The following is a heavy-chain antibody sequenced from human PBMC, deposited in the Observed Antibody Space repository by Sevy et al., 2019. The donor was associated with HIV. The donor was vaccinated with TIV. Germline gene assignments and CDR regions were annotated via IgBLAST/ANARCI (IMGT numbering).Heavy chain of an antibody. Sequence: GSLRLSCAASGFTVSSNYMSWVRQAPGKGLEWVSVIYSGGSTYYADSVKGRFTISRDNSKNTLYLQMNSLRAEDTDVYYCARGYSGSYYRGDAFDIWGQGTMVTVSS. D-gene: IGHD1-26*01. CDR2: IYSGGST. CDR3: ARGYSGSYYRGDAFDI. CDR1: GFTVSSNY. J-gene: IGHJ3*02. V-gene: IGHV3-53*01.